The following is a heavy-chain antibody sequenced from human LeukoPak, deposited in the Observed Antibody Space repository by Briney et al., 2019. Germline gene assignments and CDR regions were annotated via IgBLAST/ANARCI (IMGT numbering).Heavy chain of an antibody. J-gene: IGHJ3*02. CDR2: ISAYNGNT. V-gene: IGHV1-18*01. CDR3: ARDFGGGYDYVWGSYRRNHDAFDI. D-gene: IGHD3-16*02. CDR1: GYTFTSYG. Sequence: ASVKVSCKASGYTFTSYGISWVRQAPGQGLEWMGWISAYNGNTNYAQKLQGRVTMTTDTSTSTAYMELRSLRSDDTAVYYCARDFGGGYDYVWGSYRRNHDAFDIWGQGTMVTVSS.